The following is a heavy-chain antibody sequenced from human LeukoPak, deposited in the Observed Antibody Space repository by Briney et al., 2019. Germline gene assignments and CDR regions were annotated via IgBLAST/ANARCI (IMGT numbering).Heavy chain of an antibody. CDR2: IVVGSGNT. CDR3: AAGRGYGGNSDFDY. CDR1: GFTFTSSA. D-gene: IGHD4-23*01. J-gene: IGHJ4*02. V-gene: IGHV1-58*02. Sequence: SVKVSCKASGFTFTSSAMQWVRQARGQRLEWIGWIVVGSGNTNYAQKFQERVTITRDMSTSTAYMKLSSLRSEDTAVYYCAAGRGYGGNSDFDYWGQGTLVTVSS.